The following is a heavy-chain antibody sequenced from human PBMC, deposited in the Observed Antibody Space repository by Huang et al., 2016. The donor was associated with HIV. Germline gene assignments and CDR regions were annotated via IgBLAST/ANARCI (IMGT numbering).Heavy chain of an antibody. CDR1: EYTLTELS. Sequence: QVQLVQSRAEVKKPGASVKVSCKVSEYTLTELSIHWVRQPPVKGLEGMGGFDPEIGETIYPRQFQGRVTMTEDTSTETAFMELSGLRPEDTAVYYCATGFDVFFDFWGQGTLVTVSS. CDR2: FDPEIGET. J-gene: IGHJ4*02. CDR3: ATGFDVFFDF. V-gene: IGHV1-24*01. D-gene: IGHD3-9*01.